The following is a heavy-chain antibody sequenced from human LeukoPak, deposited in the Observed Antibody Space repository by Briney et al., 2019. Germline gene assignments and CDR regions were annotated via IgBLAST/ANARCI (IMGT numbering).Heavy chain of an antibody. D-gene: IGHD1-7*01. CDR2: ISSSSSTI. Sequence: GGSLRLSCAASGFTFSSYSMNWVRQAPGKGLEWVSYISSSSSTIYYADSVKGRFTISRDNAKNSLYLQMNGLRAEDTAVYYCARVATGTTDYWGQGTLVTVSS. CDR1: GFTFSSYS. CDR3: ARVATGTTDY. J-gene: IGHJ4*02. V-gene: IGHV3-48*01.